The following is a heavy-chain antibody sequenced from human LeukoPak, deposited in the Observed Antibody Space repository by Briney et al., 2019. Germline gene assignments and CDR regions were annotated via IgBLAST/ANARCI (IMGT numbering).Heavy chain of an antibody. D-gene: IGHD3-22*01. CDR1: GFTFSSYA. V-gene: IGHV3-23*01. Sequence: GGSLRLSCAASGFTFSSYAMSWVRQAPGKGLEWVSAISGSGGSTYYADSVKGRFTISRDNSKNTLYLQMDSLRAEDTAVYHCAKQYDSSGYYYPIDYWGQGTLVTVSS. CDR2: ISGSGGST. CDR3: AKQYDSSGYYYPIDY. J-gene: IGHJ4*02.